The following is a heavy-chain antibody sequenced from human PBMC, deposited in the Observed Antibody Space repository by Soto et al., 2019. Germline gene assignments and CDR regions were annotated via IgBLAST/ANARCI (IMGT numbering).Heavy chain of an antibody. CDR1: GYTFTSYA. CDR3: ARGVVAAPNWFDP. J-gene: IGHJ5*02. CDR2: TNAGNGNT. Sequence: GASVKVSCKASGYTFTSYAMHWVRQAPGQRLEWMGWTNAGNGNTKYSQKFQGRVTITRDTSASTAYMELSSLRSEDTAVYYCARGVVAAPNWFDPWGQGTLVTVSS. D-gene: IGHD2-15*01. V-gene: IGHV1-3*01.